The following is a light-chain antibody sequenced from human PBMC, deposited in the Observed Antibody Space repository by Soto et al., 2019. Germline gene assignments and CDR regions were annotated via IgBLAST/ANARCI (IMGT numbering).Light chain of an antibody. CDR2: DVS. J-gene: IGLJ1*01. CDR1: SSDVGGYNY. Sequence: QSALTQPASVSGSPGQSITISCTGTSSDVGGYNYVSWYQQHPGKAPKLMIYDVSNRPSGVSNRFSGFKSGNTASLTISGLHAEDEADYYCSSYTTGSTYVFGTGTKLTVL. CDR3: SSYTTGSTYV. V-gene: IGLV2-14*03.